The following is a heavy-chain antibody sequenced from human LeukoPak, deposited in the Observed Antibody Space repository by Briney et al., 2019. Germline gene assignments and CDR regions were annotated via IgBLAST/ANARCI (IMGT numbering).Heavy chain of an antibody. CDR3: ARQHYLGELSLPWFDP. Sequence: KPSETLSLTCTVSGGSLRRYYWKWIREPPGKGLEGIGYVYYSGTTNYNPSLKSRVTISVDTSKNQFSLKLSSVTATDTAMYYCARQHYLGELSLPWFDPWGQGTLVTVSS. J-gene: IGHJ5*02. D-gene: IGHD3-16*02. CDR1: GGSLRRYY. V-gene: IGHV4-59*08. CDR2: VYYSGTT.